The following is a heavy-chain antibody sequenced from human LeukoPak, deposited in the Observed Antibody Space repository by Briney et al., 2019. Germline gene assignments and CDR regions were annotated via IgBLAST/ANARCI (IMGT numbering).Heavy chain of an antibody. D-gene: IGHD3-10*01. J-gene: IGHJ4*02. V-gene: IGHV3-48*02. CDR1: LFTFSRYG. CDR3: ARPTSGYYKF. Sequence: GGSLRLFCVASLFTFSRYGMRWASQSLGKGLEWVSYISSTSSTIYYADSVKGRFTISRDNARNSLYLQMNSLRDEDTAVYYRARPTSGYYKFWGQGTLVTVSS. CDR2: ISSTSSTI.